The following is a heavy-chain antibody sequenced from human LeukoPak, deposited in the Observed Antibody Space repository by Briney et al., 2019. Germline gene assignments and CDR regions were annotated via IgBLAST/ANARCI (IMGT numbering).Heavy chain of an antibody. CDR2: IIPIFGTA. J-gene: IGHJ4*02. V-gene: IGHV1-69*06. CDR3: ARSGLTIFGVVTAEFDY. D-gene: IGHD3-3*01. Sequence: SVKVSCKASGGTFSSYAISWVRQAPGQGLEWMGGIIPIFGTANYAQKFRGRVTITADKSTSTAYMELSSLRSEDTAVYYCARSGLTIFGVVTAEFDYWGQGTLVTVSS. CDR1: GGTFSSYA.